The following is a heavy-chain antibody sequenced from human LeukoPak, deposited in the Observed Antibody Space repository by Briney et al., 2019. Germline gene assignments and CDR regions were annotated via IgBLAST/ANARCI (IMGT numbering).Heavy chain of an antibody. CDR1: SDTFTDHY. CDR2: INPKSGVT. J-gene: IGHJ3*02. V-gene: IGHV1-2*02. D-gene: IGHD3-9*01. Sequence: ASVNVSCKASSDTFTDHYVYWVRQAPGQGPEWMGWINPKSGVTISAQNLQGRVTMTRDTSLSTAYMELRRLTSDDTAVYYCARDLALHDTSFVFDMWGQGTMVTVSS. CDR3: ARDLALHDTSFVFDM.